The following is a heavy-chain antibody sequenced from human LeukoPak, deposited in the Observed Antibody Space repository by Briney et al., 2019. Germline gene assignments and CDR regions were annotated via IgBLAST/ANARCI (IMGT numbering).Heavy chain of an antibody. J-gene: IGHJ6*02. D-gene: IGHD5-18*01. CDR3: ARSRGGYSNYYYYGMDV. CDR2: IIPIFGTA. CDR1: GGTFSSYA. Sequence: SVKVSCKASGGTFSSYAISWVRQAPGQGLEWMGGIIPIFGTANYAQKFQGRVTITADESTSTAYVELSSLRSEDTAVYYCARSRGGYSNYYYYGMDVWGQGTTVTVSS. V-gene: IGHV1-69*13.